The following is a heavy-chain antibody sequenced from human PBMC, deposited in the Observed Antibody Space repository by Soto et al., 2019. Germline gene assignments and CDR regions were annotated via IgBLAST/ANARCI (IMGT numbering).Heavy chain of an antibody. Sequence: QVQLVQSGGEVKKPGASVKVSCKASGYTFMSHGISWVRQAPGQGLEWMGWISAYNGNTNYAQKFQGRVTMTTDTSTTTAYMEVRRLRSDDTAVYYCARDGHVAGTSGFWGQGTLVTVSS. D-gene: IGHD6-19*01. V-gene: IGHV1-18*01. CDR3: ARDGHVAGTSGF. J-gene: IGHJ4*02. CDR1: GYTFMSHG. CDR2: ISAYNGNT.